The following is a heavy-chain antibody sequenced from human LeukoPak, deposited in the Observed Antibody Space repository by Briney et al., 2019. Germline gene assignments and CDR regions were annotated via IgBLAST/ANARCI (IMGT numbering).Heavy chain of an antibody. CDR3: ANEVRPNDY. D-gene: IGHD1-1*01. J-gene: IGHJ4*02. CDR1: GFSFSSHA. V-gene: IGHV3-23*01. Sequence: GGSLRLSCAASGFSFSSHAMCWVRQAPGKGLEWVSSIDISGGSTYYADSVQGRFTISRDNSKNTLYLQMNSLRAEDTALYYCANEVRPNDYWGQGTLVTISS. CDR2: IDISGGST.